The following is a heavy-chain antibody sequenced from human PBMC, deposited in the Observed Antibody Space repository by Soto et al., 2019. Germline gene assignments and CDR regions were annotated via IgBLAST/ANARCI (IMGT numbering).Heavy chain of an antibody. CDR2: ISSSGSTI. CDR3: ARDRGGYSYGFLETHDAFDI. J-gene: IGHJ3*02. V-gene: IGHV3-48*03. D-gene: IGHD5-18*01. CDR1: GFTFSSYE. Sequence: VQLVESGGGLVKPGGSLRLSCAASGFTFSSYEMNWVRQAPGKGLEWVSYISSSGSTIYYADSVKGRFTISRDNAKNSLYLQMNSLRAEDTAVYYCARDRGGYSYGFLETHDAFDIWGQGTMVTVSS.